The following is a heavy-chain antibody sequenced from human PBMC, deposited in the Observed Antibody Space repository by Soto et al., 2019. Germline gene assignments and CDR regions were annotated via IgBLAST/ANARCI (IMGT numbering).Heavy chain of an antibody. Sequence: EVQLVESGGGLVQPGGSLRLSCAASGYTFSWHWMHWVRQAPGRGLAWVSSIQTEGRTTNYADSVKGRFTTSRDNAKNMLYLQMNSLRVDDTAVYYCARGRYYYGPRSLYLSLGGLDVWGKGTTVTVSS. CDR2: IQTEGRTT. V-gene: IGHV3-74*01. CDR1: GYTFSWHW. CDR3: ARGRYYYGPRSLYLSLGGLDV. J-gene: IGHJ6*04. D-gene: IGHD3-10*01.